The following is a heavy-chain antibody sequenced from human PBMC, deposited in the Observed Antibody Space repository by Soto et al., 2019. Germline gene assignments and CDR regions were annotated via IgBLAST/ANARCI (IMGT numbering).Heavy chain of an antibody. Sequence: SETLSLTCAVSGGSISSSSYYWGWIRQPPGKGLEWIGYMYNTGSTIYNPSLKSRVTISVDTSKNQFSLKLNSVTAADTAVYYCARDLWGYCGADCYPLDVWGQGTTVTVSS. D-gene: IGHD2-21*02. J-gene: IGHJ6*02. V-gene: IGHV4-61*01. CDR3: ARDLWGYCGADCYPLDV. CDR1: GGSISSSSYY. CDR2: MYNTGST.